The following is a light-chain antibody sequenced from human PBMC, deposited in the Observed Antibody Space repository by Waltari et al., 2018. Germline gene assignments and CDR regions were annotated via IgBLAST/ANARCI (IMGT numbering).Light chain of an antibody. V-gene: IGLV8-61*01. Sequence: QTVVTQEPSFSVSPGGTVTLTCGLTSGSVYSSYYPSWYQQTPGQAPRPLIYSTNTRSSGVPYRFSGSILGNKAALTITGAQADDESDYYCVLYMGGGILFGGGTKLTVL. CDR3: VLYMGGGIL. J-gene: IGLJ3*02. CDR2: STN. CDR1: SGSVYSSYY.